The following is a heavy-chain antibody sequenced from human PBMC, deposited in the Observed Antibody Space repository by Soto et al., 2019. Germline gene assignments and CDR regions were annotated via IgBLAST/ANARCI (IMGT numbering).Heavy chain of an antibody. D-gene: IGHD3-10*01. CDR1: GFTFSSYA. V-gene: IGHV3-30-3*01. CDR2: ISYDGSNK. J-gene: IGHJ3*02. CDR3: AGRGGGENSLDAFDI. Sequence: QVQLVESGGGVVQPGRSLRLSCAASGFTFSSYAMHWVRQAPGKGLEWVAVISYDGSNKYYADSVKGRFTISRDNSKNTLDLQRNSLTADDTAVYYCAGRGGGENSLDAFDIWGQGTMVTVSS.